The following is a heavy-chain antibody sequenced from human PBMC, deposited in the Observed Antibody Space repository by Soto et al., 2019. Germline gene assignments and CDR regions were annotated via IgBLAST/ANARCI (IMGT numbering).Heavy chain of an antibody. D-gene: IGHD2-15*01. Sequence: SETLSLTCTVSGASITTYYWSWIRQPPGKGLEWIGYISYSGSTDYNPSLKSRVTKSFDASKNQISLQVRSATDADAAVYYCARDLKEYCSDGKCNWFDPWGQGTLVTVSS. CDR1: GASITTYY. V-gene: IGHV4-59*01. CDR2: ISYSGST. CDR3: ARDLKEYCSDGKCNWFDP. J-gene: IGHJ5*02.